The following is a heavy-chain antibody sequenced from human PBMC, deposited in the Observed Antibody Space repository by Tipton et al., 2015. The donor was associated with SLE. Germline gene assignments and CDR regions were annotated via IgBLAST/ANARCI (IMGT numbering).Heavy chain of an antibody. V-gene: IGHV4-39*07. CDR1: GGSISSSSYY. Sequence: TLSLTCTVSGGSISSSSYYWGWIRQPPGKGLEWIGSIYYSGSTYYNPSLKSRVTISVDTSKNQFSLKLSSATAADTAVYYCAREGSGSFDYWGQGTLVTVSS. J-gene: IGHJ4*02. CDR3: AREGSGSFDY. CDR2: IYYSGST. D-gene: IGHD5-12*01.